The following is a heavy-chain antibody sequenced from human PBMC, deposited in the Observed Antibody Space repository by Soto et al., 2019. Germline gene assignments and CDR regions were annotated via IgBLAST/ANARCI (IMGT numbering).Heavy chain of an antibody. CDR1: GGTFRPYA. D-gene: IGHD2-15*01. CDR2: IIPIFGAT. Sequence: QVQLVQSGAEVKKPGSSVKVSCKSSGGTFRPYAITWVRQAPGQGLEWMGGIIPIFGATNYAQNFHGRVTMTADETTSTDYMELSSLRSEDTAVYYCARVQGPDCSGVSCKYYYGIDVWGQGTTVTVSS. CDR3: ARVQGPDCSGVSCKYYYGIDV. J-gene: IGHJ6*02. V-gene: IGHV1-69*01.